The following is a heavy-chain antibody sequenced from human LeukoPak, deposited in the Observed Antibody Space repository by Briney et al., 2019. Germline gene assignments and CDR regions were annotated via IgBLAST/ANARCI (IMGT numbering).Heavy chain of an antibody. CDR3: AKDGGLYYYGSGSYYGAFDI. J-gene: IGHJ3*02. CDR2: ISGSGGST. CDR1: GFTFSSYA. Sequence: GGSLRLSCAASGFTFSSYAMSWVRQAPGKGLEWVSAISGSGGSTYYADSVKGRFTISRDNSKNTLYLQMNSLRAEDTAVYYCAKDGGLYYYGSGSYYGAFDIWGQGTMVTVSS. D-gene: IGHD3-10*01. V-gene: IGHV3-23*01.